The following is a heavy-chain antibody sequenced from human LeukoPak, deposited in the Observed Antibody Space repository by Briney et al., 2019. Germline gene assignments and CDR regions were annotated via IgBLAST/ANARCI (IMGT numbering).Heavy chain of an antibody. J-gene: IGHJ6*02. V-gene: IGHV3-66*01. CDR3: ARDRSLTEPYYYGMDV. Sequence: GGSLRLSCAASGFTVSSNYMSWVRQAPGKGLEWVSVIYSGGSTYYADSVKGRFTISRDNSKNTLYLQMNSLRAEDTAVYYCARDRSLTEPYYYGMDVWGQGTTVTVSS. CDR2: IYSGGST. CDR1: GFTVSSNY. D-gene: IGHD1-14*01.